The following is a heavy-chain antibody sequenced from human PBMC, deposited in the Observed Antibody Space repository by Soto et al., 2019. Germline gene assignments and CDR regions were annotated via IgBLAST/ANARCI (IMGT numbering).Heavy chain of an antibody. CDR3: ARAAKSYFDA. CDR2: IVPILGPA. CDR1: GGTFNTFA. J-gene: IGHJ4*02. V-gene: IGHV1-69*06. Sequence: QVQLVQSGAEVKKPGSSVNVSCKASGGTFNTFAISWVRQAPGQGLEYLGGIVPILGPAFYAQRFQGRVTITADKSTNTAYVELTSLSSEDTAVYYCARAAKSYFDAWGQGPKVTVSS.